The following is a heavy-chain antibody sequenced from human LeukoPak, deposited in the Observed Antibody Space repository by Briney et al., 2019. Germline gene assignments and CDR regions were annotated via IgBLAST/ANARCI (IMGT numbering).Heavy chain of an antibody. D-gene: IGHD2-8*01. CDR2: IIPVFGTT. V-gene: IGHV1-69*05. Sequence: SVTVFCTGSGGSFSSYAFSWVWPPHGQGIEWLGGIIPVFGTTNYAQKFQGRVAITTDESTSTAYMELSSLTSEGTAVYYSARGDAIYSSDNDFDSWGQGTLVTVSS. CDR1: GGSFSSYA. CDR3: ARGDAIYSSDNDFDS. J-gene: IGHJ4*02.